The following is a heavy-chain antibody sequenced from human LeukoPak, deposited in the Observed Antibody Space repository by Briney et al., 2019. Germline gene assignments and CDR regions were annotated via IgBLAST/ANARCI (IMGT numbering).Heavy chain of an antibody. V-gene: IGHV1-18*01. CDR1: GGTFSSYA. D-gene: IGHD3/OR15-3a*01. CDR2: ISAYNGNT. J-gene: IGHJ4*02. Sequence: ASVKVSCKASGGTFSSYAISWVRQAPGQGLEWMGWISAYNGNTNYAQKLQGRVTMTTDTSTSTAYMELRSLRSDDTAVYYCVRDNPAGTGSFKQFDYWGQGTLVTVSS. CDR3: VRDNPAGTGSFKQFDY.